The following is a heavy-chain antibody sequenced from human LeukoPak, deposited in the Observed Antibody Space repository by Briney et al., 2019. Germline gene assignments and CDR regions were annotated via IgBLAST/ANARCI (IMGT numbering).Heavy chain of an antibody. CDR1: GYTFTSYY. Sequence: ASVKVSCMASGYTFTSYYMHWVRQAPGQGLEWMGIIKPSGGSTSYAQKFQGRVTMTRDMSTSTVYMELSSLRSEDTAVYYCATYGSGSYFAYYYMDVCGKGTTVTVSS. V-gene: IGHV1-46*01. D-gene: IGHD3-10*01. CDR2: IKPSGGST. J-gene: IGHJ6*03. CDR3: ATYGSGSYFAYYYMDV.